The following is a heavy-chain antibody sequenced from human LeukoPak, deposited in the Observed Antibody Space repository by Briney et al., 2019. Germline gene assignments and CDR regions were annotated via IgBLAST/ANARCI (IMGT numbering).Heavy chain of an antibody. V-gene: IGHV3-23*05. CDR2: IGRSETQT. CDR3: GKGGHVRVIDWYFDF. CDR1: GFTFSDYA. Sequence: GGSLRLSCTASGFTFSDYAMSWVRQAPGKGLEWVSGIGRSETQTSYADSGKGRFIISRDNSKNTLYLHMNSLSADDTATYFCGKGGHVRVIDWYFDFWGPGTQVTVSS. D-gene: IGHD3-9*01. J-gene: IGHJ4*02.